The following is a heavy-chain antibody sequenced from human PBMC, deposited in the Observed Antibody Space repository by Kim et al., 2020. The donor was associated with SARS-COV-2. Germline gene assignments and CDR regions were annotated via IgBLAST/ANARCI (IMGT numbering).Heavy chain of an antibody. D-gene: IGHD4-17*01. CDR3: TGGGDYGY. CDR1: GLTVSSIY. V-gene: IGHV3-53*01. J-gene: IGHJ4*02. CDR2: IYSGGST. Sequence: GGSLRLSCAASGLTVSSIYMSWVRQAPGKGLEWVSVIYSGGSTHYPDSVKGRFTISRDNSKNTLYLQMNSLRVDDTAVYYCTGGGDYGYWGQGTLVTVSS.